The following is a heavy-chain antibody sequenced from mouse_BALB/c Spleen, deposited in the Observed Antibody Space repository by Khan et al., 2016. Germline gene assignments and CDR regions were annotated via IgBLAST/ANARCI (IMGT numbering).Heavy chain of an antibody. CDR2: TFPSDSYT. V-gene: IGHV1-69*02. CDR3: TRGGSTMIRGFAY. Sequence: QVQLQQPGAELVRPGASVKLSCKASGYTFTSYWINWMKQRPGQGLEWIGNTFPSDSYTNYIQKFRDKATLTVDKSSRTAYMQLSSPTSEDSAVYYCTRGGSTMIRGFAYWGQGTLVTVSA. D-gene: IGHD2-4*01. CDR1: GYTFTSYW. J-gene: IGHJ3*01.